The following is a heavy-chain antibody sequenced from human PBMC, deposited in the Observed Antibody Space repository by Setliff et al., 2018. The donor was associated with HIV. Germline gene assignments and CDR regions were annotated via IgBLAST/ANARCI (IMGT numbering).Heavy chain of an antibody. CDR3: AREDTTGYYSLSAFDI. Sequence: SETLSLTCAVSGGSISSSNWWSWVRQPPGKGLEWIGEIYHSGSANYNPSLKSRVIISIDKSKNKFSLKLKSVTAADTAVYYCAREDTTGYYSLSAFDIWGQGTLVTVSS. V-gene: IGHV4-4*02. D-gene: IGHD3-22*01. J-gene: IGHJ3*02. CDR1: GGSISSSNW. CDR2: IYHSGSA.